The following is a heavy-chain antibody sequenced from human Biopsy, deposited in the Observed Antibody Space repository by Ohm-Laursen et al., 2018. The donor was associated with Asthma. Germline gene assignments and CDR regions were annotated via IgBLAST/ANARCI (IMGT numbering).Heavy chain of an antibody. V-gene: IGHV1-24*01. CDR1: GYSLPDLS. D-gene: IGHD4-17*01. J-gene: IGHJ4*02. CDR3: ASDFPKDYVRYNFQF. Sequence: ASVTVSCKISGYSLPDLSMHWVRQAPGQGLEWMGGHDHEEGGTVNARRFQGRVTMTEDTSTDTAYMELSSLSSDDTAVYYFASDFPKDYVRYNFQFWGQGTLVTVSS. CDR2: HDHEEGGT.